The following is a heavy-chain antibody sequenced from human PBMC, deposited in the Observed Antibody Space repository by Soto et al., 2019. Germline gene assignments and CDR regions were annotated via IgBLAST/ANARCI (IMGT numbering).Heavy chain of an antibody. CDR1: GFTFTSYA. D-gene: IGHD4-17*01. V-gene: IGHV3-23*01. CDR3: AKPPDNGERGDWYVDL. Sequence: EVQLLESGGGLVQPGGYLRLSCADSGFTFTSYAMTSVRQATGKGLEWVSAISDSGGNTYYADSVKGRLTISRDNSKSTLYLQMNSLRAEDTAVYYCAKPPDNGERGDWYVDLWGRGTLVTVSS. CDR2: ISDSGGNT. J-gene: IGHJ2*01.